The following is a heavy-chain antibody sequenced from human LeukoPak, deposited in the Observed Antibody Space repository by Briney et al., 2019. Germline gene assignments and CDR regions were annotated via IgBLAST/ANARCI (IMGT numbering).Heavy chain of an antibody. J-gene: IGHJ4*02. CDR2: ISFDATNK. V-gene: IGHV3-30*18. Sequence: PGGSLRLSCAASGFIVSSNYMSWVRRAPGKGLEWVAVISFDATNKYYADSVKGRFTISRDNSKNTLYLQMNSLRAEDTAVYYCAKDSSADDSSGYSYYFDYWGQGTLVTVSS. CDR1: GFIVSSNY. D-gene: IGHD3-22*01. CDR3: AKDSSADDSSGYSYYFDY.